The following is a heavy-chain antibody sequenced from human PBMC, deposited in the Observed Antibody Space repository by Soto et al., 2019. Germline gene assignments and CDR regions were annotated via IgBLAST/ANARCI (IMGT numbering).Heavy chain of an antibody. CDR3: ASPKSYYYDSSGPKGAFDI. D-gene: IGHD3-22*01. J-gene: IGHJ3*02. CDR1: GGTFSSYA. Sequence: QVQLVQSGAEVKKPGSSVKVSCKASGGTFSSYAISWVRQAPGQGLEWMGGIIPIFGTANYAQKFQGRVTITADESTSTAYMELSSLRAEETAVYYCASPKSYYYDSSGPKGAFDIWGQGTMVTVSS. V-gene: IGHV1-69*01. CDR2: IIPIFGTA.